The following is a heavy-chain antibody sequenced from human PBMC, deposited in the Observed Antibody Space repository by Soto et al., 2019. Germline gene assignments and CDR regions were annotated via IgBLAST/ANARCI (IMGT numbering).Heavy chain of an antibody. CDR1: GGTFSSYA. V-gene: IGHV1-69*13. D-gene: IGHD3-10*01. CDR2: IIPIFGTA. CDR3: ARTHYYGSGSYYRDDYYGMDV. Sequence: SVKVSCKASGGTFSSYAISWVRQAPGQGLEWIGGIIPIFGTANYAQKFQGRVTITADESTSTAYMELSSLRSEDTAVYYCARTHYYGSGSYYRDDYYGMDVWGQGTTVTVSS. J-gene: IGHJ6*02.